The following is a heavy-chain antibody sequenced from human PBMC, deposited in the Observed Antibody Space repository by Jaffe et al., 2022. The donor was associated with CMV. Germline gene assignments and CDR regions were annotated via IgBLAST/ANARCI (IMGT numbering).Heavy chain of an antibody. CDR2: IYYSGST. CDR3: AGGHGPKYGDYGDYFDY. D-gene: IGHD4-17*01. V-gene: IGHV4-59*01. CDR1: GGSISSYY. Sequence: QVQLQESGPGLVKPSETLSLTCTVSGGSISSYYWSWIRQPPGKGLEWIGYIYYSGSTNYNPSLKSRVTISVDTSKNQFSLKLSSVTAADTAVYYCAGGHGPKYGDYGDYFDYWGQGTLVTVSS. J-gene: IGHJ4*02.